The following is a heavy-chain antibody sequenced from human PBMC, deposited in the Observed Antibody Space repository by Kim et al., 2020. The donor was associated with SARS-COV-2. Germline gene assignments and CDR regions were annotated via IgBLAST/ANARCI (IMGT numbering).Heavy chain of an antibody. CDR1: GFTFSSYS. D-gene: IGHD3-9*01. Sequence: GGSLRLSCAASGFTFSSYSMNWVRQAPGKGLEWVSSISSSSSYIYYADSVKGRFTISRDNAKNSLYLQMNSLRAEDTAVYYCARAPEYYDILTGYFDYYYYGMDVWGQGTTVTVSS. J-gene: IGHJ6*02. CDR3: ARAPEYYDILTGYFDYYYYGMDV. V-gene: IGHV3-21*01. CDR2: ISSSSSYI.